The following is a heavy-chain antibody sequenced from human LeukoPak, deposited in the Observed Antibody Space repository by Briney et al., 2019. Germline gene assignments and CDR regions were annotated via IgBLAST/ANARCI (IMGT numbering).Heavy chain of an antibody. J-gene: IGHJ5*02. D-gene: IGHD3-16*01. CDR1: GGSISSGLW. CDR2: IYYSGST. CDR3: ARARYVANWFDP. V-gene: IGHV4-59*11. Sequence: SETLSLTCAVSGGSISSGLWWSWVRQPPGKGLEWIGYIYYSGSTNYNPSLKSRVTISVDTSKNQFSLKLSSVTAADTAVYYCARARYVANWFDPWGQGTLVTVSS.